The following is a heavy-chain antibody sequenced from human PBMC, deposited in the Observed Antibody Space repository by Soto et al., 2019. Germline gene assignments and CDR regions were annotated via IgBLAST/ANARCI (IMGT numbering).Heavy chain of an antibody. CDR2: IYYSGST. CDR3: ARRAGGGGWPFDY. D-gene: IGHD6-19*01. J-gene: IGHJ4*02. Sequence: SETLSLTCTVSGGSISSFYWSWIRQPPGKGLEWIGYIYYSGSTNYNPSLKSRVTISIDTSKNQFSLKLSSVTAADTAVYYCARRAGGGGWPFDYWGQGTLVTVSS. V-gene: IGHV4-59*01. CDR1: GGSISSFY.